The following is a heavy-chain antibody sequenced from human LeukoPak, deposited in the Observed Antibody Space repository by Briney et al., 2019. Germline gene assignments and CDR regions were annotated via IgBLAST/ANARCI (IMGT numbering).Heavy chain of an antibody. CDR2: VNSDGRGT. J-gene: IGHJ4*02. CDR3: ARDGVATIDLEY. Sequence: GGSLRLSCAASGFTFSSYWMHWVRQAPGKGLVWVSRVNSDGRGTSYADSVKGRFTISRDKAKNTLYLQMNSLRAEDTAVYYCARDGVATIDLEYWGQGTLVTVSS. CDR1: GFTFSSYW. D-gene: IGHD5-24*01. V-gene: IGHV3-74*01.